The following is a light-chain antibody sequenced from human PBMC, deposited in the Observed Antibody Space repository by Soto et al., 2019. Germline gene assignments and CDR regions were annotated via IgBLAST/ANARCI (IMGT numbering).Light chain of an antibody. CDR1: QSVSSY. J-gene: IGKJ4*01. CDR2: DAS. CDR3: QQHDSWPLT. Sequence: EIVLTQSPATLSLSPGERATLSCRASQSVSSYLAWYQQKPGQAPRLLIYDASNRATGIPARFSGSGSGTDFTLTISSLQSEDFAVYYCQQHDSWPLTFGGGTKVEIK. V-gene: IGKV3-11*01.